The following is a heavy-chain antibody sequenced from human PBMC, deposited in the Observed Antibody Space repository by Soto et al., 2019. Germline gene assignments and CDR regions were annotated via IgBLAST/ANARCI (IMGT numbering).Heavy chain of an antibody. J-gene: IGHJ3*02. V-gene: IGHV1-69*08. D-gene: IGHD2-2*01. CDR3: ARDVRGYCSSTSCHDAFDI. CDR1: GGTFSGYT. Sequence: QVQLVQSGAEVKKPGSSVKVSCKASGGTFSGYTISWVRQAPGQGLEWMGRIIPILGIANYGQKCQGRVTITADKSTSTAYMELSSLRSEDTAVYYCARDVRGYCSSTSCHDAFDIWGQGTMVTVSS. CDR2: IIPILGIA.